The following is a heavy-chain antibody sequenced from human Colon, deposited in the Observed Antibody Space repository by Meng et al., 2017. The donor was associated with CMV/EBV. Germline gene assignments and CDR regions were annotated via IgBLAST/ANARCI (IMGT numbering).Heavy chain of an antibody. Sequence: LSWAAYGVTFRDHYMDWVRQAPGKGLEWVGRTRNKANSYTTEYAASVKGRFTVSRDELENSLYLQMNSLKTEDTAVYYCAREVGAFDYWGQGILVTVSS. CDR1: GVTFRDHY. CDR2: TRNKANSYTT. J-gene: IGHJ4*02. CDR3: AREVGAFDY. D-gene: IGHD1-26*01. V-gene: IGHV3-72*01.